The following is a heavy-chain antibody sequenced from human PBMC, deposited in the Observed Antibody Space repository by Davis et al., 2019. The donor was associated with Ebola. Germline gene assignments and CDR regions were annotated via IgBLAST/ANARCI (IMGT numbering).Heavy chain of an antibody. CDR3: ARIADGDRYRGSDY. CDR2: IHGDGTTT. J-gene: IGHJ4*02. V-gene: IGHV3-74*01. D-gene: IGHD5-24*01. Sequence: GESLKISCVVSGFTLSHYWMHWVRQAPGEGLVWVSKIHGDGTTTTYADSVKGRFTISRDKAENTLYLQMNSLRADDTALYYCARIADGDRYRGSDYWGQGTQVTVSS. CDR1: GFTLSHYW.